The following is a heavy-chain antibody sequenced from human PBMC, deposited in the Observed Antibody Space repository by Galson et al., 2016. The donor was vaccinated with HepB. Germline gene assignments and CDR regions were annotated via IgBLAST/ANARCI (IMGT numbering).Heavy chain of an antibody. CDR3: RRYDGSTGSDY. V-gene: IGHV3-15*01. J-gene: IGHJ4*02. CDR2: IKSKTDGGTT. Sequence: SLRLSCAASGFTFTNAWMSWVRQAPGKGLEWVGRIKSKTDGGTTDYVAPVKGRFTITRDDSQNTVYLHMNSLTTEDTAVYYCRRYDGSTGSDYWGRGTRVTVSS. D-gene: IGHD3-16*01. CDR1: GFTFTNAW.